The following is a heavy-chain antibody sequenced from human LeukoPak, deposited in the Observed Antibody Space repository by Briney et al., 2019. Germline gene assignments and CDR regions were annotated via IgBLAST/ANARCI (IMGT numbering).Heavy chain of an antibody. CDR1: GYTFTSYD. V-gene: IGHV1-8*01. J-gene: IGHJ3*02. CDR3: ARGRSYYDFWSGYYNGGLDAFDI. D-gene: IGHD3-3*01. CDR2: MNPNSGNT. Sequence: ASVKVSCKASGYTFTSYDINWVRQATGQGLEWVGWMNPNSGNTGYAQKFQGRVTMTRNTSISTAYMELSSLRSEDTAVYYCARGRSYYDFWSGYYNGGLDAFDIWGQGTMVTVSS.